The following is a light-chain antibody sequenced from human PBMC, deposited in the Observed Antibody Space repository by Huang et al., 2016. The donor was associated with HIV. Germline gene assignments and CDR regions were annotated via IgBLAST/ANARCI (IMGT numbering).Light chain of an antibody. V-gene: IGKV3D-15*01. CDR3: QQYNNWPIT. Sequence: EIVMTQSPATLSVSPGERATLSYRASQSVSSNLAWYQQKPGQTPRLLIYGASTRATCIPARFSGSGSGTEFTLTISSLQSEDFAVYYCQQYNNWPITFGQGTRLEIK. CDR1: QSVSSN. J-gene: IGKJ5*01. CDR2: GAS.